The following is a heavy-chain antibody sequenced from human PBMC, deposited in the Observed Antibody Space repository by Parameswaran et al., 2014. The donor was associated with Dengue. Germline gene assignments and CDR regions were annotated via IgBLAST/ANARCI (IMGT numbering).Heavy chain of an antibody. CDR2: MSGSGGST. V-gene: IGHV3-23*01. D-gene: IGHD1-26*01. CDR3: AKELVGAQDFDY. J-gene: IGHJ4*02. Sequence: VRQAPGKGLEWVSAMSGSGGSTYYADSVKGRFTISRDNSKNTLYLQMNSLRAEDTAVYYCAKELVGAQDFDYWGQGTLVTVSS.